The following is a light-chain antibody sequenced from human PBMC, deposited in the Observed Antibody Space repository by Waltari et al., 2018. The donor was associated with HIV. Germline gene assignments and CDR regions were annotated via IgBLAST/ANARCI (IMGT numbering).Light chain of an antibody. CDR3: ASFTGDDTVM. Sequence: SAVTQPASVSGLPGQSVTISCTGDDNDSVLRNFVSWYQQHPGKVPRLNFSDVDSRASGTPDRFSASKSGETAFLTISSLRTEDEGLYYCASFTGDDTVMFGGGTLVTVL. J-gene: IGLJ3*02. V-gene: IGLV2-14*03. CDR1: DNDSVLRNF. CDR2: DVD.